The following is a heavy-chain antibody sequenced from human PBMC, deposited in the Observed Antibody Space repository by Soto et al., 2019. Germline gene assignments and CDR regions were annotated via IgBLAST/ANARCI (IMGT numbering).Heavy chain of an antibody. J-gene: IGHJ4*02. CDR2: FDVTQRKT. CDR3: TRGGRESNWNDGNFEY. Sequence: WASVKVSCKGSGARLTEESLQWVRQGHGGRLQWMGGFDVTQRKTVYAQDFQGRLTLTADKSTRTAFLELSSLRPEDTAVYYCTRGGRESNWNDGNFEYWGQGTQVTVSS. CDR1: GARLTEES. D-gene: IGHD1-20*01. V-gene: IGHV1-24*01.